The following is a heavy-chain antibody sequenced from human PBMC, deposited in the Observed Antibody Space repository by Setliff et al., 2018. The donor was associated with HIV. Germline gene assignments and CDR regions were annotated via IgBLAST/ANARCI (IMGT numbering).Heavy chain of an antibody. CDR3: GRAPDY. CDR1: GDPISSGSYY. CDR2: MYYSGTT. Sequence: SETLSLTCTVSGDPISSGSYYWGWLRQPPGKGLEWIGSMYYSGTTYYNPSLKSRVTISVDTSKTQFSLKLNSVTAADTAVYYCGRAPDYWGQGTLVTVSS. J-gene: IGHJ4*02. V-gene: IGHV4-39*01.